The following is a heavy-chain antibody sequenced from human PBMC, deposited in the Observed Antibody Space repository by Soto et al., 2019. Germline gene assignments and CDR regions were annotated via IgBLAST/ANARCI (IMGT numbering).Heavy chain of an antibody. CDR2: IIPSSGTP. V-gene: IGHV1-69*01. CDR1: GGSFNNYA. J-gene: IGHJ4*02. Sequence: QVQLVQSGAEVKKPGSSVKVSCKASGGSFNNYAVTWVRQAPGQGLEWMGGIIPSSGTPNYAQRFQGRVTITADESTSTVSMELSSLRSEDTDLYYCASSYGTSWYGDYWGQGTLVTVSS. D-gene: IGHD6-13*01. CDR3: ASSYGTSWYGDY.